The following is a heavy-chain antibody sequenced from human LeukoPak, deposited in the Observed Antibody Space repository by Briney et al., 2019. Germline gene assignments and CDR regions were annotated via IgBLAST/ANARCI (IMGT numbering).Heavy chain of an antibody. V-gene: IGHV3-23*01. J-gene: IGHJ4*02. Sequence: GGSLRLSCAASGFTFSSYAMSWVRQAPGKGLVWVSAISGSGGSTYYADSVKGRFTISRDNSKNTLYLQMNSLRPEDTAVYYCARPLRYLDSELDYWGQGTLVSVSS. CDR2: ISGSGGST. CDR3: ARPLRYLDSELDY. CDR1: GFTFSSYA. D-gene: IGHD3-9*01.